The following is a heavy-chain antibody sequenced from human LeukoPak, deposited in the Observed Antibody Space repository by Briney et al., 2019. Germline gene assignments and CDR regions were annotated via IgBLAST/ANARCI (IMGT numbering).Heavy chain of an antibody. D-gene: IGHD3-10*01. CDR2: ISGSGDST. J-gene: IGHJ4*02. V-gene: IGHV3-23*01. CDR3: ARGRGMEGAGAFAS. Sequence: PGGSLRLSCAASGFTFSNYAMRWVRQAPGKGLEWVSGISGSGDSTYYADSVKGRFTISRDNSKNTLYLQMNSLRAEDTAVYYCARGRGMEGAGAFASWGKGTLVTVSS. CDR1: GFTFSNYA.